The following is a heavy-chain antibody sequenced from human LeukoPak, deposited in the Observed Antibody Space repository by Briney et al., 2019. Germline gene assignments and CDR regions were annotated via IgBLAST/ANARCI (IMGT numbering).Heavy chain of an antibody. CDR2: IKSKTDGGTT. V-gene: IGHV3-15*07. J-gene: IGHJ4*02. CDR3: STTYYYDSSGYSLDY. CDR1: GFTFSNAW. D-gene: IGHD3-22*01. Sequence: PGGSLRLSCAASGFTFSNAWMNWVRQAPGKGLEWVGRIKSKTDGGTTDYAAPVKGRFTISRDDSKNTLYLQMNSLKTEDTAVYYCSTTYYYDSSGYSLDYWGQGTLVTVSS.